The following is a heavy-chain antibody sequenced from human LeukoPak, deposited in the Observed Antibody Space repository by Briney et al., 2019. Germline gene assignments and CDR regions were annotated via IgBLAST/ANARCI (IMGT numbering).Heavy chain of an antibody. CDR1: GFTVSSNS. V-gene: IGHV3-53*01. Sequence: GGSLRLSCAASGFTVSSNSMSWVRQAPGKGLEWVSVIHGGGSTYYADSVKGRFTISRDNSKNTLFLQMNSLRAEDTAVYYCARAAAYCSGGSCYFDYWGQGTLVTVSS. D-gene: IGHD2-15*01. CDR2: IHGGGST. CDR3: ARAAAYCSGGSCYFDY. J-gene: IGHJ4*02.